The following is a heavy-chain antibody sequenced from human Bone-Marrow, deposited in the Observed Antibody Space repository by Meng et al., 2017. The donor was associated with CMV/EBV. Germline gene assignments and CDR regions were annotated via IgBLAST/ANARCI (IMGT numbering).Heavy chain of an antibody. CDR2: ISSSGSTI. V-gene: IGHV3-11*01. CDR3: ARGRSEWELLQGDAFDI. Sequence: GESLKISCAASGFTFSDYYMSWIRQAPGKGLEWVSYISSSGSTIYYADSVKGRFTISRDNSKNTLYLQMNSLRAEDTAVYYCARGRSEWELLQGDAFDIWGQGTMVTVSS. CDR1: GFTFSDYY. D-gene: IGHD1-26*01. J-gene: IGHJ3*02.